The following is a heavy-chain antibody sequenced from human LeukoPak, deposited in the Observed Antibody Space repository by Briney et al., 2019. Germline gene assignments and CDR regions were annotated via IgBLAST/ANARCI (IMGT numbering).Heavy chain of an antibody. CDR1: GFTFPNYA. CDR3: AKGTLYDILTGDCFDP. Sequence: PGGSLRLSCAASGFTFPNYAMTWVRQAPGKGLEWVSAISGSGGSASYADSVKGRFTISRDNSKNTLYLQMNSPRAEDTAVYFCAKGTLYDILTGDCFDPWGQGTLVTVSS. J-gene: IGHJ5*02. D-gene: IGHD3-9*01. CDR2: ISGSGGSA. V-gene: IGHV3-23*01.